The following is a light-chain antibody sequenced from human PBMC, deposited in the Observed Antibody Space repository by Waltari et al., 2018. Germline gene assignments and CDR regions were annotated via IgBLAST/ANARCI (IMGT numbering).Light chain of an antibody. V-gene: IGLV2-14*03. Sequence: QSALTPPPSVSGSPGQSITISCSGTSDDIGPYSYVLCYHPRPGQGPNLIIYDLTERPSGVSNRFSGSKSGSTASLTVSGLQAEDEGLFYCSAYTSRGTLKFGGGTRVTVL. CDR2: DLT. CDR3: SAYTSRGTLK. J-gene: IGLJ2*01. CDR1: SDDIGPYSY.